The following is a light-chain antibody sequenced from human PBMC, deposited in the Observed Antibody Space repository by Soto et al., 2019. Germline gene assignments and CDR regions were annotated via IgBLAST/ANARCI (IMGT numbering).Light chain of an antibody. V-gene: IGLV1-51*01. CDR1: SSNIGNNY. Sequence: QSVLTQPPSVSAAPGQKVTISFSGSSSNIGNNYVSWYQQLPGTAPKLLLYDNDKRPSGIPDRFSGSKSGTSATLGITGLQTGDEADYYCGTWDTSLSGGVFGGGTKLTVL. CDR3: GTWDTSLSGGV. CDR2: DND. J-gene: IGLJ3*02.